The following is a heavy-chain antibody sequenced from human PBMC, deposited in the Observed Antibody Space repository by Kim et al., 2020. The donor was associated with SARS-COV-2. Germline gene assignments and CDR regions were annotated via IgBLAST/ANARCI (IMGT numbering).Heavy chain of an antibody. J-gene: IGHJ6*02. D-gene: IGHD3-22*01. Sequence: GGSLRLSCAASGFTFSNAWMSWVRQAPGKGLEWVGRIKSKTDGGTTDYAAPVKGRFTISRDDSKNTLYLQMNSLKTEDTAVYYCTTGGETGGGVYDSSGYYYLYYYYYGMDVWGQGTTVTVSS. CDR3: TTGGETGGGVYDSSGYYYLYYYYYGMDV. CDR2: IKSKTDGGTT. V-gene: IGHV3-15*01. CDR1: GFTFSNAW.